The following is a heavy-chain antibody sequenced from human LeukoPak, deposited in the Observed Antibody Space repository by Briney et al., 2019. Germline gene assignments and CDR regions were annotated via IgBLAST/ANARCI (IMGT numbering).Heavy chain of an antibody. V-gene: IGHV5-51*01. D-gene: IGHD1-26*01. CDR1: GYSITSYW. CDR3: ARHVKPYSGSLPFDY. Sequence: GASLKISCKGSGYSITSYWIGWVRQMPGKGLEWMGIIYPGDSDTRYSPSFQGQVTISADKSISTAYLQWSSLKASDTAMYYGARHVKPYSGSLPFDYWGQGTLVNVSS. CDR2: IYPGDSDT. J-gene: IGHJ4*02.